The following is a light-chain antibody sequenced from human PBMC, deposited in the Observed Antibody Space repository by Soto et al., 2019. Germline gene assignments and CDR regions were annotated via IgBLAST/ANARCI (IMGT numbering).Light chain of an antibody. Sequence: IVLTHSPATLSLSPGERATLSCRASPSVTNYLAWYQQKPGQAPRLVIYGAFNRATGIPARFSGSGSGTDFTLTISSLEPEDFAVYYCQQRNIWPPVTFGQGTRLEIK. CDR2: GAF. J-gene: IGKJ5*01. V-gene: IGKV3-11*01. CDR3: QQRNIWPPVT. CDR1: PSVTNY.